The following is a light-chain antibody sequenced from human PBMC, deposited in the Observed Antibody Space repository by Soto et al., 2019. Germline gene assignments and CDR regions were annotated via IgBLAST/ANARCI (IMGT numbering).Light chain of an antibody. Sequence: DIQMTQSPSTLSASVGDRVTITCRASQSIDSWLAWYQQKPGKAPKLLIYKTSNVESGVPSRFSGSGSGTAFSLTISSLQPDDFATYYCQQYKSFSLTFGGGTRVEVK. J-gene: IGKJ4*01. CDR3: QQYKSFSLT. CDR2: KTS. V-gene: IGKV1-5*03. CDR1: QSIDSW.